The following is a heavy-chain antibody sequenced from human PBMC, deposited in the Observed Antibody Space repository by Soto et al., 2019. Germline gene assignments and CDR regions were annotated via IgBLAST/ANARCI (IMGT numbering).Heavy chain of an antibody. CDR1: GGSISGHY. J-gene: IGHJ6*03. D-gene: IGHD3-16*01. Sequence: QVQLQESGPGLVKPSETLSLSCSVSGGSISGHYWSWVRQTPGKGLEWIGYMYYSGSTNYNPSLKSPVPLSVHTSKTHFSLRLTSVTAADTAVYYCARGPYYDLIWNYYYMDVWGKGTTVTVSS. CDR2: MYYSGST. V-gene: IGHV4-59*08. CDR3: ARGPYYDLIWNYYYMDV.